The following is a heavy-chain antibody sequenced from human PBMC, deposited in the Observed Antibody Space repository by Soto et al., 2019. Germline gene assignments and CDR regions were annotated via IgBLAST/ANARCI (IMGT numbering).Heavy chain of an antibody. J-gene: IGHJ6*04. D-gene: IGHD2-2*01. V-gene: IGHV4-30-4*01. Sequence: QVQLQESGPGLGKPSQTLSLTCTVSGGSISSVDYYWSWIRQPPGKGLEWIGYIYYSGSTYYNPSLKSRVIISVHPSKNTFALKLSSVSPTDTAVYYCARVGKSCRSSRWNSYYFGMNDWGKGTTVTVSS. CDR2: IYYSGST. CDR1: GGSISSVDYY. CDR3: ARVGKSCRSSRWNSYYFGMND.